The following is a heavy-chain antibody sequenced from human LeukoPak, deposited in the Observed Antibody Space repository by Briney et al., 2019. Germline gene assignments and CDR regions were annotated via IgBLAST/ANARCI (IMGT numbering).Heavy chain of an antibody. D-gene: IGHD2-2*01. CDR3: AREEYGLDP. Sequence: GASVTVSCKASGYTFTGYYMHWVRQAPGQGLEWMGWINPKSGGTNYAQKFQGRVTMTRDTSIHTAYMELSRLRSDDTAVYYCAREEYGLDPWGPGNLVTVSS. J-gene: IGHJ5*02. V-gene: IGHV1-2*02. CDR2: INPKSGGT. CDR1: GYTFTGYY.